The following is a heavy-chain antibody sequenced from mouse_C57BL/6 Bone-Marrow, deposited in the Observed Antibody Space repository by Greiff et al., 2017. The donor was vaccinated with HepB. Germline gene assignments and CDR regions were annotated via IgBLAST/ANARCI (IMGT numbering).Heavy chain of an antibody. J-gene: IGHJ2*01. CDR1: GYTFTSYW. V-gene: IGHV1-59*01. CDR3: ASPQFITTVVATDY. Sequence: VQLQQPGAELVRPGTSVKLSCKASGYTFTSYWMHWVKQRPGQGLEWIGVIDPSDSYTNYNQKFKGKATLTVDTSSSTAYMQLSSLTSEDSAVYYCASPQFITTVVATDYWGQGTTLTVSS. D-gene: IGHD1-1*01. CDR2: IDPSDSYT.